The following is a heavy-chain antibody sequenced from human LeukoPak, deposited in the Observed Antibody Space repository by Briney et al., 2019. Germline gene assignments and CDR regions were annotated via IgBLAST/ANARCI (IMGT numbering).Heavy chain of an antibody. J-gene: IGHJ4*02. CDR2: IIPIVGIA. CDR1: GGTFSSYA. CDR3: ARDGEMATIYFDY. Sequence: ASVTVSCKASGGTFSSYAISWVRQAPGQGVEWMGAIIPIVGIANYAQKFQGRVTITADKFTSTAYMELSSLRSEDTAVYYCARDGEMATIYFDYWGQGTLVTVSS. D-gene: IGHD5-24*01. V-gene: IGHV1-69*10.